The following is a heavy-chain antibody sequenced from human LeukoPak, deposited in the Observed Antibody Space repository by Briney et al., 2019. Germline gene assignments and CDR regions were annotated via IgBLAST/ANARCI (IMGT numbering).Heavy chain of an antibody. CDR1: GFTFSSYS. V-gene: IGHV3-30*19. D-gene: IGHD3/OR15-3a*01. CDR2: ISYDGSNE. J-gene: IGHJ5*02. Sequence: GGSLRLSCAASGFTFSSYSMNWVRQAPGKGLEWVAIISYDGSNEYYADSVKGRFTISRDNSKNTLYLQMNSLRSDDTAVYYCARDLLGPRPFDPWGQGTLVTVSS. CDR3: ARDLLGPRPFDP.